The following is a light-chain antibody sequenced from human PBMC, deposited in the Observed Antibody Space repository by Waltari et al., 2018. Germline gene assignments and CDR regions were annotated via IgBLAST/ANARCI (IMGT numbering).Light chain of an antibody. J-gene: IGKJ2*01. V-gene: IGKV1-5*01. Sequence: DIQTTQSPSTLSASVGDRVTITCRASQSISSWLAWYQQKPGKAPKLLINDASSLESGVPSRFSGSGSGTEFTLTISSLQSDDFATYYCQQYNSYSMYTFGQGTKLEIK. CDR2: DAS. CDR1: QSISSW. CDR3: QQYNSYSMYT.